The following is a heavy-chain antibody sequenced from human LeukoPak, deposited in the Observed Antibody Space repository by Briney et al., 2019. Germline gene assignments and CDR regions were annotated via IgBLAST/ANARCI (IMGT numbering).Heavy chain of an antibody. Sequence: GGSLRLSCAASGFTFSSYGMHWVRQAPGKGLEWVANIKQDGSEKYYVDSVKGRFTISRDNAKNSLYLQMNSLRAEDTAVYYCARGPPLGRWYDFWSGYYGTFGYWGQGTLVTVSS. V-gene: IGHV3-7*01. D-gene: IGHD3-3*01. J-gene: IGHJ4*02. CDR3: ARGPPLGRWYDFWSGYYGTFGY. CDR2: IKQDGSEK. CDR1: GFTFSSYG.